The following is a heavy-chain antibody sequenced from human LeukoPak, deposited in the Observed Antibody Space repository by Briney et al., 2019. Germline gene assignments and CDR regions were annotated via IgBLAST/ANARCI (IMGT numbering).Heavy chain of an antibody. V-gene: IGHV3-21*06. CDR3: ARGRSITLLRGVAMSDGFDI. D-gene: IGHD3-10*01. CDR1: GFTFSNYG. CDR2: TDTSGRYV. J-gene: IGHJ3*02. Sequence: SGGSLRLSCAASGFTFSNYGMNWVRQAPGKGLEWVSFTDTSGRYVYYGDSVKGRLTISRDNAKNLLFLQMNGLRAEDTAPYYCARGRSITLLRGVAMSDGFDIWGQGAMVAVSS.